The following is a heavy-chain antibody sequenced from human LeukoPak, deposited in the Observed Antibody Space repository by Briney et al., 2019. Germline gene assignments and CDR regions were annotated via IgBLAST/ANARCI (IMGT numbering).Heavy chain of an antibody. CDR2: IYYSGST. V-gene: IGHV4-59*01. Sequence: PGGSLRLSCVASGFTFSSSAMSWIRQPPGKGLEWIGYIYYSGSTNYNPSLKSRVTISVDTSKNQFSLKLSSVTAADTAVYYCARGRNWFDPWGQGTLVTVSS. CDR3: ARGRNWFDP. CDR1: GFTFSSSA. J-gene: IGHJ5*02.